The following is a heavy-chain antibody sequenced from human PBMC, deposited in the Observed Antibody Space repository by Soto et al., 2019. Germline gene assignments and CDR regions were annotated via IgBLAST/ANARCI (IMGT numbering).Heavy chain of an antibody. Sequence: QVQLVQSGAEQKKPGASVRVSCEASGYNFTNYAIHWVRQAPGQRPEWMGWINAGNGNTRYSQMFQGRVTITRDTSASTAYMDLSSLSSEDTAVYYCARGGYSHGYGVGWFDPWGQGTLVAVSS. V-gene: IGHV1-3*05. CDR3: ARGGYSHGYGVGWFDP. J-gene: IGHJ5*02. CDR1: GYNFTNYA. D-gene: IGHD5-18*01. CDR2: INAGNGNT.